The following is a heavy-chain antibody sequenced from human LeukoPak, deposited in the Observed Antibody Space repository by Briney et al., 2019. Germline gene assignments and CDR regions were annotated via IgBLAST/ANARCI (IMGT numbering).Heavy chain of an antibody. CDR1: GSTFRKYW. Sequence: GGSLRLSCAVSGSTFRKYWMHWVRQVPGKGLVWVSGINGDGSSAAYADSVKGRITMSRDNAKSTLYLQMNSLRVDDTAVYYCARLMGITSPDFDHWGQGTLVTVSS. J-gene: IGHJ4*02. CDR2: INGDGSSA. V-gene: IGHV3-74*01. D-gene: IGHD3-10*01. CDR3: ARLMGITSPDFDH.